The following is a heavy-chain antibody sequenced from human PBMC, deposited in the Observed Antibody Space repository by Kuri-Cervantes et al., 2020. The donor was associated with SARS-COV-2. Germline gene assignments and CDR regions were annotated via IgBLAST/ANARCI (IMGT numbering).Heavy chain of an antibody. J-gene: IGHJ4*02. CDR1: GFTVSSNY. CDR3: ARNLRGVLWTFDY. CDR2: ISGSGGST. V-gene: IGHV3-23*01. Sequence: GGSLRLSCAASGFTVSSNYMSWVRQAPGKGLEWVSAISGSGGSTYYADSVKGRFTISRDNSKNTLYLQMNSLRAEDTAVYYCARNLRGVLWTFDYWGQGTLVTVSS. D-gene: IGHD3-10*01.